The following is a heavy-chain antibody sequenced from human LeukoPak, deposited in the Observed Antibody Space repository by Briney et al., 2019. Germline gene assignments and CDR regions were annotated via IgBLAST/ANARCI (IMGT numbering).Heavy chain of an antibody. V-gene: IGHV1-2*02. Sequence: ASVKVSCKASGYTFTDFYIHWVRHAPGLWLDWMGWVRPNNGATKYAEKFQGRVTMTRDTSTSTAHMELSSLRSDDTAEYYCARDLEASPGYEGADALDIWGQGTMVTVSS. D-gene: IGHD5-12*01. CDR3: ARDLEASPGYEGADALDI. CDR2: VRPNNGAT. CDR1: GYTFTDFY. J-gene: IGHJ3*02.